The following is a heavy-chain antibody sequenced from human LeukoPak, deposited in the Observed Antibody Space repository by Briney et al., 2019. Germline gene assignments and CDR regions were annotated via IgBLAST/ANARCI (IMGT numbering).Heavy chain of an antibody. V-gene: IGHV1-69*06. D-gene: IGHD6-13*01. CDR3: ARGGPAAGRFDY. Sequence: ASVKVSCKASGGTFSSYAISWVRQAPGQGLEWMGGIIPIFGTATYAQKFQGRVTITADKSTSTAYMELSSLRAEDTAVCYCARGGPAAGRFDYWGQGTLVTVSS. CDR2: IIPIFGTA. CDR1: GGTFSSYA. J-gene: IGHJ4*02.